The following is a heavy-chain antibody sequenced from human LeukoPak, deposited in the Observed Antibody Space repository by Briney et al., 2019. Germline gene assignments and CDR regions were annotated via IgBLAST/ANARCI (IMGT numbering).Heavy chain of an antibody. J-gene: IGHJ4*02. CDR1: GVSISNYY. CDR3: ARFSSIAAAFDY. V-gene: IGHV4-59*12. D-gene: IGHD6-13*01. CDR2: IYYSGRT. Sequence: SETLSLTCTVSGVSISNYYWSWIRQPPGKGLEWGGYIYYSGRTNYNPSLKSRVTMSVDTSKNQFSLNLSSVTAADTAVYYCARFSSIAAAFDYWGLGTLVTVSS.